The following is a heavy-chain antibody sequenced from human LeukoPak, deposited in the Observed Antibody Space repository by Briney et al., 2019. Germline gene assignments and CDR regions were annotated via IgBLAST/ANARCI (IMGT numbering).Heavy chain of an antibody. CDR1: GGTFSSYA. V-gene: IGHV1-69*13. Sequence: VASVKVSCKASGGTFSSYAISWVRQAPGQGLEWMGGIIPIFGTANYAQKFQGRVTITADESMSTAYMELSSLRSEDTAVYYCVSKGAVGAPGDYWGQGTLVTVSS. D-gene: IGHD1-26*01. J-gene: IGHJ4*02. CDR2: IIPIFGTA. CDR3: VSKGAVGAPGDY.